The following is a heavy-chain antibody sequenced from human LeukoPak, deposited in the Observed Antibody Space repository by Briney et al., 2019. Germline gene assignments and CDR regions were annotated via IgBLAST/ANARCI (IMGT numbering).Heavy chain of an antibody. CDR1: GFTFSSYW. D-gene: IGHD3/OR15-3a*01. V-gene: IGHV3-23*01. CDR2: IRSAVETT. J-gene: IGHJ4*02. CDR3: AKHFCTGLDCSLFDS. Sequence: GGSLRLSCAASGFTFSSYWMSWVRQAPGKGLEWISGIRSAVETTHYADSVKGRFIISRDDSKNALSLQLSSLRPEDTALYYCAKHFCTGLDCSLFDSWGQGTLVTVSS.